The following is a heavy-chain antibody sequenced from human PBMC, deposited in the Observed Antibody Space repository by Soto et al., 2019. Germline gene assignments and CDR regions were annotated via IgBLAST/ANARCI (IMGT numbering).Heavy chain of an antibody. CDR2: FDPDAGET. V-gene: IGHV1-24*01. J-gene: IGHJ3*02. Sequence: ASVKVSCKVSGYTLTELSMHWVRQAPVKGVEWIVCFDPDAGETIYAQKFQGRVTMTEDTSPDTAYMELSSLRSEDTAVYYCATDPHYYDSSASQLDIWGQGAIVTVSS. CDR1: GYTLTELS. CDR3: ATDPHYYDSSASQLDI. D-gene: IGHD3-22*01.